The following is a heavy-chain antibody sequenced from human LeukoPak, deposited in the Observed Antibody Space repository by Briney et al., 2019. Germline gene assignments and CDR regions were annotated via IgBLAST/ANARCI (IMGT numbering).Heavy chain of an antibody. V-gene: IGHV4-4*02. Sequence: PSGTLSLTCAVSGGSISSSNWWSWVRQPPGKGLEWIGSIYYSGSTYYNPSLKSRVTISVDTSKNQFSLKLSSVTAADTAVYYCARVFGFVVIPTEPHYWYFDLWGRGTLVTVSS. CDR2: IYYSGST. CDR1: GGSISSSNW. D-gene: IGHD3-22*01. J-gene: IGHJ2*01. CDR3: ARVFGFVVIPTEPHYWYFDL.